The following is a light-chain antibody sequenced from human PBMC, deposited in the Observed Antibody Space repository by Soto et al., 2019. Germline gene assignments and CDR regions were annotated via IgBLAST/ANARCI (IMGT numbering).Light chain of an antibody. CDR1: SSDVGNYKY. J-gene: IGLJ1*01. Sequence: QSVLTQPASVSGSPGQSITISCTRTSSDVGNYKYVTCYQQHPGKAPKLMIYEVSNRPSGVSNRFSGSKSGNTASLTISGLQAEDETDYYCFSYTGSGTYVFGTGTKVTVL. CDR2: EVS. V-gene: IGLV2-14*01. CDR3: FSYTGSGTYV.